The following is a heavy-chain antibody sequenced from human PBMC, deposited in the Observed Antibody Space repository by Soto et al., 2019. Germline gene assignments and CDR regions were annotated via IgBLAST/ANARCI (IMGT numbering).Heavy chain of an antibody. V-gene: IGHV4-31*03. CDR3: ARGRRRQPSRLFDY. J-gene: IGHJ4*02. CDR1: GGSISSGGYY. D-gene: IGHD1-1*01. Sequence: TLSLPCTVSGGSISSGGYYRSLIRQNPGKGLEWIGYIYYSGSTYYNPSLKSRVTISVDTSKNQFSLKLSSVTAADTAVYYCARGRRRQPSRLFDYWGKGTLDTVTS. CDR2: IYYSGST.